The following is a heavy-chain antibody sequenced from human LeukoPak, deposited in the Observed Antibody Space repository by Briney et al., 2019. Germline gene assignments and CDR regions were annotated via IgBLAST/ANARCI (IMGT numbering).Heavy chain of an antibody. CDR2: IIPIFGTV. CDR3: AREDSSSSRELDY. D-gene: IGHD6-13*01. Sequence: ASVKVSCKASGGTFSSYAISWVRQAPGQGLEWMGGIIPIFGTVNYAQKFQGRVTITADESTSTAYMELSSLRSEDTAVYYCAREDSSSSRELDYWGQGTLVTVSS. V-gene: IGHV1-69*13. CDR1: GGTFSSYA. J-gene: IGHJ4*02.